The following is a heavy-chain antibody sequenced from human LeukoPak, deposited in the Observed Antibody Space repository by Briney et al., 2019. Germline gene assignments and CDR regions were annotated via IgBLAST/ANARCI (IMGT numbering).Heavy chain of an antibody. Sequence: SETLSLTCAVYGGSFSGYYWSWIRQPPGKGLEWIGEINHSGSTNYNPSLKSRVTISVDTSKNQFSLKLSSVTAADTAVYYCARVVSEWLKLGLTSSTSYYFDYWGQGTLVTVSS. CDR3: ARVVSEWLKLGLTSSTSYYFDY. CDR2: INHSGST. D-gene: IGHD3-3*01. CDR1: GGSFSGYY. V-gene: IGHV4-34*01. J-gene: IGHJ4*02.